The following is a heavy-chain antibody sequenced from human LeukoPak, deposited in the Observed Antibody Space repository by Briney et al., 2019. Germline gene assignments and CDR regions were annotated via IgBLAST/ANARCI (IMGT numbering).Heavy chain of an antibody. D-gene: IGHD2-2*01. CDR3: ARDPGYCSSTSCLPGAPIDY. V-gene: IGHV1-18*01. Sequence: GASVKVSCKASGYTFTSYGISWGRQAPGQGLEWMGWISAYNGNTNYAQKLQGRVTMTTDTSTSTAYMELRSLRSDDTAVYYCARDPGYCSSTSCLPGAPIDYWGQGTLVTVSS. CDR2: ISAYNGNT. CDR1: GYTFTSYG. J-gene: IGHJ4*02.